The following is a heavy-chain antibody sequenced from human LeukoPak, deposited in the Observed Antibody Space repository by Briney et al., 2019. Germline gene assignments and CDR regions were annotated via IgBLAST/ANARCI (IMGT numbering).Heavy chain of an antibody. CDR2: IYYSGST. V-gene: IGHV4-61*01. Sequence: SETLSLTCTVSGGSISSSSYYWSWIRQPPGKGLEWIGYIYYSGSTNYNPSLKSRVTISVDTSKNQFSLKLSSVTAADTAVYYCARDRKYSYKQPGVLDYWGQGTLVTVSS. J-gene: IGHJ4*02. D-gene: IGHD5-18*01. CDR1: GGSISSSSYY. CDR3: ARDRKYSYKQPGVLDY.